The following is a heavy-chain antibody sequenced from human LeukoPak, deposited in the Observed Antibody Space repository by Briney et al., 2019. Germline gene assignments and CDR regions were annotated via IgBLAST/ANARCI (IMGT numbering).Heavy chain of an antibody. CDR1: GYTFTGYY. J-gene: IGHJ6*03. D-gene: IGHD1-14*01. Sequence: ASVKVSCKASGYTFTGYYMHWVRQAPGQGLEWMAGIIHIFATTNYAQEFQGRVSLTADESTSTVYMELSSLRYDDTAVYYCARGPPLTYDHTPEGYYHYYMDVWGEGTTVTISS. V-gene: IGHV1-69*13. CDR2: IIHIFATT. CDR3: ARGPPLTYDHTPEGYYHYYMDV.